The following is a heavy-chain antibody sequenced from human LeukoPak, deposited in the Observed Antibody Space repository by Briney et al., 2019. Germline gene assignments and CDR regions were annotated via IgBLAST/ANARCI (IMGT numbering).Heavy chain of an antibody. CDR2: INHGGST. D-gene: IGHD4-23*01. Sequence: PSETLSLTCTVSGGSISSTFYYWGWIRQPPGKGLEWIGKINHGGSTNYNPSLKSRVTISIDTSKNQFSLKLSSVTAADTAVYYCARYLDYGGNSRVFQHWGQGTLVTVSS. CDR1: GGSISSTFYY. J-gene: IGHJ1*01. V-gene: IGHV4-39*07. CDR3: ARYLDYGGNSRVFQH.